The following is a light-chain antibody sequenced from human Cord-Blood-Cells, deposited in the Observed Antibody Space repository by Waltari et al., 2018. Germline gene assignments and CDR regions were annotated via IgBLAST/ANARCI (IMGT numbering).Light chain of an antibody. CDR2: EVS. CDR3: SSYAGSNNYV. Sequence: QSALTQPASVSGSPGQSITISCTGTGSDGGSYNLFPWYQQHPGKAPKLMIYEVSKRPSGVPDRFSGSKSGNTASLTVSGLQAEDEADYYCSSYAGSNNYVFGTGTKVTVL. J-gene: IGLJ1*01. CDR1: GSDGGSYNL. V-gene: IGLV2-8*01.